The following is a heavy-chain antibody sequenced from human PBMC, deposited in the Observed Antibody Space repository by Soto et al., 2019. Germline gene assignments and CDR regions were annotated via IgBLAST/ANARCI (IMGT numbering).Heavy chain of an antibody. CDR1: GGSISSGGYY. Sequence: PSETLSLTCTVSGGSISSGGYYWTWIRQHPGKGLEWIGYIYYSGSTYYNPSLKSRVTISVDTSKNQFSLKLSSVTAADTAVYYCARDLGGNYVWFDPWGQGTLVTVSS. V-gene: IGHV4-31*03. CDR3: ARDLGGNYVWFDP. CDR2: IYYSGST. J-gene: IGHJ5*02. D-gene: IGHD4-4*01.